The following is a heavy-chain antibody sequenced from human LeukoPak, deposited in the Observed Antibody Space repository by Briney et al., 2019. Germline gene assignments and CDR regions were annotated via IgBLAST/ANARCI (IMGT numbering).Heavy chain of an antibody. D-gene: IGHD3-10*01. V-gene: IGHV3-64D*06. J-gene: IGHJ3*02. CDR1: GFTFSSYA. Sequence: GGSLRLSCSASGFTFSSYAMHWVRQAPGKGLEYVSAISSNGGSTYYADSVKGRFTISRDNSKNTLYLQMSSLRAEGTAVYYCVKDRGYGSRGGAFDIWGQGTMVTVSS. CDR3: VKDRGYGSRGGAFDI. CDR2: ISSNGGST.